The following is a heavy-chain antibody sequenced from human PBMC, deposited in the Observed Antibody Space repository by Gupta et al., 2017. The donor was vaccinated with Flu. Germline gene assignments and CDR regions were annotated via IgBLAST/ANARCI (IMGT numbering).Heavy chain of an antibody. CDR1: GLTFSRSW. CDR3: ARDVTDWGSGLDS. Sequence: DVQLVASGGGFVQPGGSLRLSCAATGLTFSRSWMHWVRQAPGKGLEWVAKIEEDGREKQYGDAGKSRFTSSIDNDNNSLYLEMNNLRADDTAVYYCARDVTDWGSGLDSWGQVTLFTVS. J-gene: IGHJ5*01. V-gene: IGHV3-7*01. D-gene: IGHD3-16*01. CDR2: IEEDGREK.